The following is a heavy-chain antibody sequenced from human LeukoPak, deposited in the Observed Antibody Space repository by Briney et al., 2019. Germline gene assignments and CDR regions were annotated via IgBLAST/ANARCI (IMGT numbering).Heavy chain of an antibody. CDR2: LSGRSDSI. D-gene: IGHD5-12*01. Sequence: GGSLRLSCAASGFTFTIYGMKWLRQAPGKGGEGGSYLSGRSDSIYYAESVKGRFTISRDNARNSLYLQMNSLRAEDTAVYYCATTYGGYALHFDYWGQGTLVTVSS. J-gene: IGHJ4*02. V-gene: IGHV3-48*01. CDR3: ATTYGGYALHFDY. CDR1: GFTFTIYG.